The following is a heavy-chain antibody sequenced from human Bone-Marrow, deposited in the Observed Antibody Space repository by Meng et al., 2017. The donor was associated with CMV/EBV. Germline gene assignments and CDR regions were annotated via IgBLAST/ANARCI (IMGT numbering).Heavy chain of an antibody. V-gene: IGHV3-30*02. CDR1: GFTFSSYS. D-gene: IGHD6-13*01. J-gene: IGHJ4*02. CDR2: IRYDGSNK. Sequence: GESLKIPCAASGFTFSSYSMNWVRQAPGKGLEWVAFIRYDGSNKYYADSVKGRFTISRDNPKNTLYLQMNSLRAEDTAVYYCAKVSSRATRLSISHWGQGTLVTVSS. CDR3: AKVSSRATRLSISH.